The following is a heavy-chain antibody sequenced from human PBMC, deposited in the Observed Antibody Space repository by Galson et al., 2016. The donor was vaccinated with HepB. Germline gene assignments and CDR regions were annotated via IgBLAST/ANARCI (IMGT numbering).Heavy chain of an antibody. D-gene: IGHD3-10*01. J-gene: IGHJ4*02. V-gene: IGHV3-23*01. Sequence: SLRLSCAASGFPFSNYAMNWVRQAPGKGLEWVSTISGSDGSTYYADSVQGRFTISRDNSKNTLYLQMNSLKTEDTAMYYCVAYYTSGSYYNHYWGQGTLVTVSS. CDR1: GFPFSNYA. CDR2: ISGSDGST. CDR3: VAYYTSGSYYNHY.